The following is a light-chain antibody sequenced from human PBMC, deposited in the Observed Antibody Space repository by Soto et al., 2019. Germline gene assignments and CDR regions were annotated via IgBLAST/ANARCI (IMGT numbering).Light chain of an antibody. CDR3: SSYTTTYTVV. J-gene: IGLJ2*01. CDR2: EVT. CDR1: SSDVGGYHY. Sequence: QSALTQPASVSGSHGQSITISCTGTSSDVGGYHYVSWYQQHPGKAPKLMIYEVTNRPTGVSNRFSASKSGNTASLTISGLQAEDEAHYYCSSYTTTYTVVFGGGTKLTVL. V-gene: IGLV2-14*01.